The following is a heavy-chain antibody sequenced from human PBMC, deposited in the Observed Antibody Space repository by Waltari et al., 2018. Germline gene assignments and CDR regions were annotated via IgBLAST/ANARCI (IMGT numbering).Heavy chain of an antibody. Sequence: EVQLLESGGGLAQPGGSLRLSCAASGFDFFTHAMSWVRQAPGKGLEVVSGISDSGVMTNYSDSVKGRFTVSRDNSMNTVILQLNSLTAEDTAIYYCARHLYGVDYLELDNWGRGTLVTVSS. D-gene: IGHD2-21*01. CDR1: GFDFFTHA. V-gene: IGHV3-23*01. CDR2: ISDSGVMT. J-gene: IGHJ4*02. CDR3: ARHLYGVDYLELDN.